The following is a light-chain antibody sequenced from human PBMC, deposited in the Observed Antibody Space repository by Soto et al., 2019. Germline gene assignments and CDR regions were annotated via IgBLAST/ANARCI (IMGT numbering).Light chain of an antibody. CDR3: VLYMCSGSWV. CDR2: STN. V-gene: IGLV8-61*01. CDR1: SGSVSTSYY. J-gene: IGLJ2*01. Sequence: QTVVTQEPSFSVSPGGTVTLTCGLSSGSVSTSYYPSWYQQTPGQAPRTLIYSTNTRSSGVPDRFSGSSLGNKAALTITGAQADDESDYFCVLYMCSGSWVFGGGTKLTGL.